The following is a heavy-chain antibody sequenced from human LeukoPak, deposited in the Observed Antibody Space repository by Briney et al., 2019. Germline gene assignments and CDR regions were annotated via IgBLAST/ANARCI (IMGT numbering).Heavy chain of an antibody. D-gene: IGHD3-3*01. CDR3: ARQNNFDFWSGFFDY. V-gene: IGHV4-39*01. Sequence: SSETLPLTCTVSGGSFSNYNYYWGWIRQSPGKGLEWIGSIHYVGSTYYNPSLKSRVTISVDTSKNQFSLNLSSVTAADTAVYYCARQNNFDFWSGFFDYWGLGALVTVSS. J-gene: IGHJ4*02. CDR2: IHYVGST. CDR1: GGSFSNYNYY.